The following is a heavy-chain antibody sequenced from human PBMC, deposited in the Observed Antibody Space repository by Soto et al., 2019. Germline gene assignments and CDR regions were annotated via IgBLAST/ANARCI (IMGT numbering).Heavy chain of an antibody. J-gene: IGHJ6*02. V-gene: IGHV6-1*01. CDR2: TYYRSKWYN. Sequence: SQTLSLTCAISGDSVSSNSAAWNWIRQSPSRGLEWLGRTYYRSKWYNDYAVSVKSRITINPDTSKNQFSLQLNSVTPEDTAVYYCARVNCSGGSCYSGYYYGMDVWGQGTTVTVSS. D-gene: IGHD2-15*01. CDR3: ARVNCSGGSCYSGYYYGMDV. CDR1: GDSVSSNSAA.